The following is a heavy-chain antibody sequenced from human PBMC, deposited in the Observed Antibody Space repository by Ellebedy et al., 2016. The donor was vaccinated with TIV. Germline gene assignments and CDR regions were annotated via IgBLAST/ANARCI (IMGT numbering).Heavy chain of an antibody. CDR2: ISSSSTYI. V-gene: IGHV3-21*06. J-gene: IGHJ4*02. CDR3: ARTGYNSDWYASN. CDR1: GFTFSGYT. D-gene: IGHD6-19*01. Sequence: GESLKISCAASGFTFSGYTMNWVRQAPARGLEWVSYISSSSTYIYYAYSVKGRFTISRDNAKNSLYLQMDSLRAEDTAVYYCARTGYNSDWYASNWGQGTLVTVSS.